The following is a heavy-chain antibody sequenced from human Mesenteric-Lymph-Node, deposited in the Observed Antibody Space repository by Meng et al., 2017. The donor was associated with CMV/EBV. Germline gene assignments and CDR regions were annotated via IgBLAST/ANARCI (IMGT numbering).Heavy chain of an antibody. CDR2: IIPILGIA. D-gene: IGHD6-13*01. CDR1: GGTFSSYT. Sequence: QVQLLESGAEVKTPGTLVKVSYRASGGTFSSYTISWVRQAPGQGLEWMGRIIPILGIANYAQKFQGRVTITADKSTSTAYMELSSLRSEDTAVYYCAGGIAAAGSRWFDPWGQGTLVTVSS. V-gene: IGHV1-69*02. J-gene: IGHJ5*02. CDR3: AGGIAAAGSRWFDP.